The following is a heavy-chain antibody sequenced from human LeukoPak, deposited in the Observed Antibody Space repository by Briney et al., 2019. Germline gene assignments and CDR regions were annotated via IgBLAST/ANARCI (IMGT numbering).Heavy chain of an antibody. J-gene: IGHJ4*02. CDR3: ATPAVGGADLAWHRILGY. V-gene: IGHV1-24*01. CDR1: GYTLTELS. D-gene: IGHD1-26*01. CDR2: FDPEDGET. Sequence: AAVKVSCKVSGYTLTELSMHWVRQAPGKGLEWMGGFDPEDGETIYAQKFQGRVTMTEDTSTDTAYMELSSLRSEDTAVYYCATPAVGGADLAWHRILGYWGQGTLVTVSS.